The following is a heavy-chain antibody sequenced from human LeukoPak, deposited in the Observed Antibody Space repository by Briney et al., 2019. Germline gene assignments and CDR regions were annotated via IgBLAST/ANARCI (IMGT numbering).Heavy chain of an antibody. CDR1: GFTFSSYS. Sequence: GGSLRLSCAASGFTFSSYSMSWVRQAPGKGLEWISHISSSSGTIYYADSVKGRFTISRDNAKNSLYLQMNSLRDEDTAVYYCARDRPNTAMVPVTPFDYWGQGTLVTVSA. CDR2: ISSSSGTI. D-gene: IGHD5-18*01. CDR3: ARDRPNTAMVPVTPFDY. V-gene: IGHV3-48*02. J-gene: IGHJ4*02.